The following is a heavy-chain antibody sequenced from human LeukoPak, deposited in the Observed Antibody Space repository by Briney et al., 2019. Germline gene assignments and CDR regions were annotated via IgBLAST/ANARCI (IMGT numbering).Heavy chain of an antibody. CDR3: ARDCSSSSCYNVY. Sequence: ASVKVSCKASGGTFSSYAISWVRQAPGQGLEWMGWISTYNGNTNYAQKLQGRVTMTTDTSTSTAYMELRSLRSDDTAVYYCARDCSSSSCYNVYWGQGTLVTVPS. J-gene: IGHJ4*02. CDR1: GGTFSSYA. D-gene: IGHD2-2*02. CDR2: ISTYNGNT. V-gene: IGHV1-18*01.